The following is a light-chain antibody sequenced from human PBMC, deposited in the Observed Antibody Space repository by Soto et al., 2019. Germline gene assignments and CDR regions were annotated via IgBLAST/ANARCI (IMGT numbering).Light chain of an antibody. Sequence: EVVMTQSPATLSVSPGEGATLSCRACLSVINKVAWYQPRSVQAPRLLISRASSRASGIPARFSGSGFGTEFTLTISSLQSEDFALYYCQQYNSWPPITVGQGTRLEI. CDR1: LSVINK. J-gene: IGKJ5*01. CDR3: QQYNSWPPIT. V-gene: IGKV3-15*01. CDR2: RAS.